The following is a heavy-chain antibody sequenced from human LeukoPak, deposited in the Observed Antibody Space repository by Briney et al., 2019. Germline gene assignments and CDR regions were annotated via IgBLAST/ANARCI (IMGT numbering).Heavy chain of an antibody. Sequence: ASVKVSCKASGYTFTSYDITWVRQAPGQGLEWTGYISTYNYNTHHSQKFQGRVFMSTDSSSGTAYMDLQSLTSDDTAVYYCARHMREFWSRRQPGDAFDIWGQGTMVTVSS. D-gene: IGHD3-3*01. CDR1: GYTFTSYD. V-gene: IGHV1-18*01. J-gene: IGHJ3*02. CDR3: ARHMREFWSRRQPGDAFDI. CDR2: ISTYNYNT.